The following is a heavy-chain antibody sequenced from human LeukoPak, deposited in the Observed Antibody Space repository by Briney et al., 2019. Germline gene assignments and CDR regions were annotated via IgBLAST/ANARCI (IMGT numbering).Heavy chain of an antibody. J-gene: IGHJ6*02. D-gene: IGHD1-7*01. CDR3: ATDLFQFRNSIYGMDV. CDR2: FDPEDGET. V-gene: IGHV1-24*01. Sequence: ASVKVSCKVSGYTLTELSMHWVRQAPGKGLEWMGGFDPEDGETIYAQKFRGRVTMAEDTSTDTAYMELSSLRSEDTAVYYCATDLFQFRNSIYGMDVWGQGTTVTVSS. CDR1: GYTLTELS.